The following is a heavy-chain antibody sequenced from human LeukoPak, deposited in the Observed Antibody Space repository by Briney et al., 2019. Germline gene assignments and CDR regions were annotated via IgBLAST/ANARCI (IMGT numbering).Heavy chain of an antibody. J-gene: IGHJ4*02. CDR2: ISSSSTYK. V-gene: IGHV3-21*01. D-gene: IGHD1-26*01. CDR1: GFSFSTYS. CDR3: ARGRYSGSYLLDY. Sequence: GGSLRLSCAASGFSFSTYSMNWVRQGPGKGLEWVSSISSSSTYKYYAGSVKGRFTISRDNAKNSLYLQMNSLRAEDTALYYCARGRYSGSYLLDYWGQGTLVTVSS.